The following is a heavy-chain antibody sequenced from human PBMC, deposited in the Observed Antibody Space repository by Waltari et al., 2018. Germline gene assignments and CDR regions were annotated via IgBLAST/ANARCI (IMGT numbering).Heavy chain of an antibody. J-gene: IGHJ3*02. CDR1: GFHFWNSL. CDR3: AGIEVGGRRAFNI. Sequence: EVQLVESGGDSVQPGGSLRVSCVAYGFHFWNSLMHRVRQAPGAGRVLVSRVNDGGDNTNYADSVKGRFTISRDNAKNTLYLQMNSLRVEDTAVYYCAGIEVGGRRAFNIWGQGTMVTVSS. CDR2: VNDGGDNT. V-gene: IGHV3-74*01. D-gene: IGHD6-19*01.